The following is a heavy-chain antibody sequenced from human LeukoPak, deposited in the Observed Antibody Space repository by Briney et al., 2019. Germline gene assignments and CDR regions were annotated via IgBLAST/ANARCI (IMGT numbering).Heavy chain of an antibody. V-gene: IGHV4-59*01. D-gene: IGHD3-10*01. Sequence: KPSETLSLTCTVSGGSISSYFWSWIRQPPGKGLEWIAYIYYSGSTNYNPSLKSRVTISVDTSKNQFSLKLSSVTAADTAVYYCARSATFGPDAFDFWGQGTMVTVHS. CDR1: GGSISSYF. CDR2: IYYSGST. CDR3: ARSATFGPDAFDF. J-gene: IGHJ3*01.